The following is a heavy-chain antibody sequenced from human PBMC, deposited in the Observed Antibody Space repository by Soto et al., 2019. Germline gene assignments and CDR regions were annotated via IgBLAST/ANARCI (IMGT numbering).Heavy chain of an antibody. CDR3: AIRPMAAAGQQLEVEWFDP. Sequence: QVQLVQSGAEVKKPGSSVKVSCKASGGTFSSYAISWVRQAPGQGLEWMGGIIPIFGTANYAQKFQGRVTITADESTSTAYMELSSLRSEDKAVYYCAIRPMAAAGQQLEVEWFDPWGQGTLVTVSS. J-gene: IGHJ5*02. CDR1: GGTFSSYA. V-gene: IGHV1-69*01. D-gene: IGHD6-13*01. CDR2: IIPIFGTA.